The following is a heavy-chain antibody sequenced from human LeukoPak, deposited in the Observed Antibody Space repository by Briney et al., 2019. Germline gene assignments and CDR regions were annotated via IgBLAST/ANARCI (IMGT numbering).Heavy chain of an antibody. CDR1: GDSISSSSSY. D-gene: IGHD3-10*01. V-gene: IGHV4-61*05. CDR2: IRYSGST. Sequence: SETLSLTCTVSGDSISSSSSYWGWIRQPPGKGLEWIGYIRYSGSTNFNPSLTNRVTMSVDTSKNQFSLRLFSVTPADTAVYYCARGGVSMLRGGDSADYYMDVWGKGTTVIISS. J-gene: IGHJ6*03. CDR3: ARGGVSMLRGGDSADYYMDV.